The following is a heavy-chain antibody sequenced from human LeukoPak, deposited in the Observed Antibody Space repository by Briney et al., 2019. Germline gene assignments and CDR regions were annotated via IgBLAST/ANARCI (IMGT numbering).Heavy chain of an antibody. Sequence: ASVKVSCKASGYTFTGYYMHWVRQAPGQGLEWMGWINPNSGGTNYAQKFQGRVTMTRDTSIRTAYMELSSLRSDDTAVYYCARDIPYTGYVGPVDLWGQGTLVTVSS. CDR2: INPNSGGT. CDR3: ARDIPYTGYVGPVDL. V-gene: IGHV1-2*02. D-gene: IGHD5-12*01. CDR1: GYTFTGYY. J-gene: IGHJ5*02.